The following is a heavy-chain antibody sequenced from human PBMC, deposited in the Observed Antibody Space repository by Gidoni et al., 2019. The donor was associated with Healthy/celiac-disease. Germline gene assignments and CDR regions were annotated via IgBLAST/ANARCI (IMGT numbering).Heavy chain of an antibody. D-gene: IGHD4-17*01. CDR2: IYPGDSDT. V-gene: IGHV5-51*01. J-gene: IGHJ4*02. Sequence: KGLEWMGIIYPGDSDTRYSPSFQGQVTISADKSISTAYLQWSSLKASDTAMYYCARLSGDYGATLYYFDYWGQGTLVTVSS. CDR3: ARLSGDYGATLYYFDY.